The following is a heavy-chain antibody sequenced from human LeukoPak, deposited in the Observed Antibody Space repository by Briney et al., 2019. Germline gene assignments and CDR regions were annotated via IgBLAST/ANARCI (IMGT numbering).Heavy chain of an antibody. D-gene: IGHD2-21*02. Sequence: PGGSLRLSCAASGFTFSSDGMHWVRQAPGKGLEWVSVICYDGSNKYYADSVKGRFTISRDNSKNQLYLQMNSLSAADTAVYYCAKENCGCDCYYHYGIDLWGQGTTVTVSS. J-gene: IGHJ6*02. V-gene: IGHV3-33*06. CDR3: AKENCGCDCYYHYGIDL. CDR2: ICYDGSNK. CDR1: GFTFSSDG.